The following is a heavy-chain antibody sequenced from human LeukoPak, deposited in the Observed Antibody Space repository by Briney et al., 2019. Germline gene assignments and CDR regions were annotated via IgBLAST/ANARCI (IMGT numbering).Heavy chain of an antibody. J-gene: IGHJ6*02. CDR2: IYHSGST. CDR1: GGSISSGGYS. Sequence: PSQTLSLTCAASGGSISSGGYSWSWLRQPPGKGLEWIGYIYHSGSTYYNPSLKSRVTISVDRSKNQFSLKLSSVTAADTAVYYCARSVDYYYGMDVWGQGTTVTVSS. V-gene: IGHV4-30-2*01. CDR3: ARSVDYYYGMDV.